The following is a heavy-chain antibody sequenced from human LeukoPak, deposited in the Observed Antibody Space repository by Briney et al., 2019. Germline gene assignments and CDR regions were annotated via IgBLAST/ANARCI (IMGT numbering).Heavy chain of an antibody. CDR3: AVDILTGYYHTGFDY. J-gene: IGHJ4*02. CDR2: FDPEDGET. V-gene: IGHV1-24*01. D-gene: IGHD3-9*01. CDR1: GYTLTELS. Sequence: GASVKVSCKVSGYTLTELSMHWVRQAPGKGLEWMGGFDPEDGETIYAQKFQGRVTMTEDTSTDTAYMELSSLRSEDTAVYYCAVDILTGYYHTGFDYWGQGTLVTVSS.